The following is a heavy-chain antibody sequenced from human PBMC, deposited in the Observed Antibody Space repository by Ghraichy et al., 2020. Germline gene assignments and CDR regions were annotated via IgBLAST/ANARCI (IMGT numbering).Heavy chain of an antibody. V-gene: IGHV3-11*01. Sequence: GESLNISCAASGFTFSDYYMSWIRQAPGKGLEWVSYISSSGSTIYYADSVKGRFTISRDDAKNSLYLQMNSLRVEDTAVYYCVRQYCSGSTCRGGSFFYFYGMDVWGQGTTVTVSS. J-gene: IGHJ6*02. CDR3: VRQYCSGSTCRGGSFFYFYGMDV. D-gene: IGHD2-15*01. CDR2: ISSSGSTI. CDR1: GFTFSDYY.